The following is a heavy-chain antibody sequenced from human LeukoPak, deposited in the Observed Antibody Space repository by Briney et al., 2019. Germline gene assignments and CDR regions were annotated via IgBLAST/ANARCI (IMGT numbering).Heavy chain of an antibody. CDR1: GFTFSSYG. V-gene: IGHV3-30*02. CDR3: AKLGYCSSTSCYEVGY. J-gene: IGHJ4*02. CDR2: IRYDGSNK. D-gene: IGHD2-2*01. Sequence: GGSLRLSCAASGFTFSSYGMHWVRQAPGKGLEWVALIRYDGSNKYYADSVKGRFTISRDNSKNTLYLQMNSLRAEDTAVYYCAKLGYCSSTSCYEVGYWGQGTLVTVSS.